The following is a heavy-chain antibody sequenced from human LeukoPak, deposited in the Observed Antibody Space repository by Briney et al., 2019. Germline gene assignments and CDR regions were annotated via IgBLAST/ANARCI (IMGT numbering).Heavy chain of an antibody. D-gene: IGHD7-27*01. V-gene: IGHV1-8*02. J-gene: IGHJ4*02. CDR3: ARGPGGTGSLFDY. Sequence: SVKLSCTASGYTFTGCYVDCARHRPGPGWGLWPRINPNSGGTGYVQKFQCRVTMTRSTSISTAYMELSSLRSEDTAVYFCARGPGGTGSLFDYWGQGTPVTVSS. CDR1: GYTFTGCY. CDR2: INPNSGGT.